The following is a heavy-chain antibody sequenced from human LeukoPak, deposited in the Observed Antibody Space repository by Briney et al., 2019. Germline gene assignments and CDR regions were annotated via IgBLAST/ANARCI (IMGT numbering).Heavy chain of an antibody. CDR3: ARDQKGYYYDSSGYYGGYYYYMDV. V-gene: IGHV4-39*07. Sequence: SETLSLTCTVSGGSISSSSYYWGWIRQPPGKGLEWIGSIYYSGSTYYNPSLKSRVTISVDTSKNQFSLKLSSVTAADTAVYYCARDQKGYYYDSSGYYGGYYYYMDVWGKGTTVTVSS. CDR1: GGSISSSSYY. J-gene: IGHJ6*03. CDR2: IYYSGST. D-gene: IGHD3-22*01.